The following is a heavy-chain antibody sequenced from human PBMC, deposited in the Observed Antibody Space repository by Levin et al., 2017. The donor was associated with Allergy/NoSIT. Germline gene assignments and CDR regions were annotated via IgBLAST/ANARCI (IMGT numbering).Heavy chain of an antibody. CDR1: GGTFSSYA. Sequence: SVKVSCKASGGTFSSYAISWVRQAPGQGLEWMGGIIPIFGTANYAQKFQGRVTITADESTSTAYMELSSLRSEDTAVYYCARDLYCSSTSCYNRDITLAYYMDVWGKGTTVTVSS. V-gene: IGHV1-69*13. CDR3: ARDLYCSSTSCYNRDITLAYYMDV. D-gene: IGHD2-2*02. J-gene: IGHJ6*03. CDR2: IIPIFGTA.